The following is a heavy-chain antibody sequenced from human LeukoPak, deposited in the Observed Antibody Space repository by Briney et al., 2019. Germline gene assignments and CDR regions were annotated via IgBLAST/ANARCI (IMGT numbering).Heavy chain of an antibody. V-gene: IGHV1-18*01. CDR1: GYTFTSYG. CDR3: ARAKMAAAGPRDAFDV. J-gene: IGHJ3*01. CDR2: ISAQNGNT. D-gene: IGHD6-13*01. Sequence: GASVKVSCNASGYTFTSYGISWVRQAPGQGLEWMGWISAQNGNTDHAQKHQGRVTMTTDTSTSTAYMELRSLTSDDTAVYYCARAKMAAAGPRDAFDVWGQGTMVTVSS.